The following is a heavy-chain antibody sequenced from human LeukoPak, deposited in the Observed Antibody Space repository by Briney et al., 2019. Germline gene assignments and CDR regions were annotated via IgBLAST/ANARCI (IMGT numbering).Heavy chain of an antibody. CDR3: AKEGAVAATIVGATGVDY. Sequence: QTGGSLRLSCAASGFTFSNYAMSWVRQAPGKGLEWVSAISGSGGSTYYADSVKGRFTISRDNSKNTLYLQMNSLRAEDTAVYYCAKEGAVAATIVGATGVDYWGQGTLVTVSS. J-gene: IGHJ4*02. CDR1: GFTFSNYA. D-gene: IGHD1-26*01. V-gene: IGHV3-23*01. CDR2: ISGSGGST.